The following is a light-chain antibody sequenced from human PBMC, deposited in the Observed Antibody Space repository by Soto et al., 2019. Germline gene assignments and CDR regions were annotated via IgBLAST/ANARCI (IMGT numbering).Light chain of an antibody. CDR1: QNLHTF. CDR2: DGS. J-gene: IGKJ5*01. V-gene: IGKV3D-11*02. CDR3: QQRTRWPMT. Sequence: EIVLTQSPATLSVSPGERVTLSCRASQNLHTFLNWSQQRPGQAPRAHMYDGSKRAAGVPDRISGDGAGTDYTLTISSLEPEDFAVYYCQQRTRWPMTFGQGTRLEIK.